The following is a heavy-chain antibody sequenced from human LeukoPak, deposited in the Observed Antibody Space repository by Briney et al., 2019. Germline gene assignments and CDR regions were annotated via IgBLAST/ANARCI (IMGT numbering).Heavy chain of an antibody. V-gene: IGHV3-48*04. D-gene: IGHD6-19*01. Sequence: PGGSLRLSCAASGFTFSAYAMAWVRQAPGKGLQCISHITTGGSSIFYADSVKGRFTLSRDNAKNSLYLQMNSLRAEDAAVYYCARVRYGSGWYDYWGQGAQVIVSS. CDR2: ITTGGSSI. CDR3: ARVRYGSGWYDY. CDR1: GFTFSAYA. J-gene: IGHJ4*02.